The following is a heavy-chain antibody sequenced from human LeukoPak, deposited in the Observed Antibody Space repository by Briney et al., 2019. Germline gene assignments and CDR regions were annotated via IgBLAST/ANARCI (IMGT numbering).Heavy chain of an antibody. J-gene: IGHJ6*02. D-gene: IGHD3-9*01. Sequence: GGSLRLSCAASGFTFSSYEMNWVRQAPGKGLEWVSYISSSGSTIYYADSVKGRFTISRDNAKNSLYLQMNGLRAEDTAVYYCARAGYDILTGQYYYGMDVWGQGTTVTVSS. V-gene: IGHV3-48*03. CDR3: ARAGYDILTGQYYYGMDV. CDR1: GFTFSSYE. CDR2: ISSSGSTI.